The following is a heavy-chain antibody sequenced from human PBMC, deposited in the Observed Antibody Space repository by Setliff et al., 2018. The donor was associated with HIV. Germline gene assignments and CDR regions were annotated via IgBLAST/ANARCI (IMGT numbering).Heavy chain of an antibody. D-gene: IGHD2-2*01. Sequence: PSETLSLTCAVSDYSISTNEWWGWIRQPPGKGLAWIGYISNSGKTYYNPSLNSRVTLSADTSKNQFSLRLSSVTAVDTGVYYCAKTVPHSTAQDAFDIWGQGTVVTVSS. J-gene: IGHJ3*02. V-gene: IGHV4-28*01. CDR3: AKTVPHSTAQDAFDI. CDR2: ISNSGKT. CDR1: DYSISTNEW.